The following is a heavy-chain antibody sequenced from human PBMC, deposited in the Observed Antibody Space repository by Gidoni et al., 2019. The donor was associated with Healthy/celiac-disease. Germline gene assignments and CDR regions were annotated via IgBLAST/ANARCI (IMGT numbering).Heavy chain of an antibody. CDR2: ILYDGSNK. J-gene: IGHJ4*02. CDR1: GFTFSSYG. D-gene: IGHD3-10*01. CDR3: ARHFYYGSGLYIDY. Sequence: QVPLVESGGGVVQPGRSLRLSCAASGFTFSSYGMHWGRQAPGKGLECVAVILYDGSNKYYADSVKGRFTISRDNSKNTLYLQMNSLRAEDTAVYYCARHFYYGSGLYIDYWGQGTLVTVSS. V-gene: IGHV3-33*01.